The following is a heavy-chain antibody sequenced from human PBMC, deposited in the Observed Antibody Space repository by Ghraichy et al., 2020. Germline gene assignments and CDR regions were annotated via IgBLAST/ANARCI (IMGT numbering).Heavy chain of an antibody. J-gene: IGHJ4*02. CDR1: GFSVSSSY. D-gene: IGHD1-26*01. CDR2: IYSGGST. V-gene: IGHV3-53*01. Sequence: GGSLRLSCAASGFSVSSSYINWVRQAPGKGLEWVSLIYSGGSTYYADSVKGRFAISRDISKNTVFLQMNSLRVEDTAVYYCARGMMGATTAPVYWGQGALVTVSS. CDR3: ARGMMGATTAPVY.